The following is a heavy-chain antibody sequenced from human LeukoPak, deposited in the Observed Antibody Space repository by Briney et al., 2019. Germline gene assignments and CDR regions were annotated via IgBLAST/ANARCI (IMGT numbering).Heavy chain of an antibody. CDR3: AGAYCVGDCIVLHLSFDN. V-gene: IGHV4-59*01. J-gene: IGHJ4*02. D-gene: IGHD2-21*02. CDR2: IYYSGTT. CDR1: GGSISTYY. Sequence: PSQTLSLACTLSGGSISTYYWGWVRQPPGKGLEWIWYIYYSGTTNYNPSLTSRVTISVDTSRNQFSLRLGAVLAADSAVYYCAGAYCVGDCIVLHLSFDNWGQGTLVTVSS.